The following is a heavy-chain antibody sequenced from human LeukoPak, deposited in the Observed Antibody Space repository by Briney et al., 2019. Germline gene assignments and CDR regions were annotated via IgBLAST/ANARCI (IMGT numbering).Heavy chain of an antibody. CDR3: ARGLTINDYTWGSLMGAMDY. D-gene: IGHD3-16*01. Sequence: PSETLSLTCSVYGGSFSGYYYTWLRQSPGRGLEWIGEIDDSGSTNYNPSLKRRVTISVDTSKKQFSLKLTSVTAADTAVYYCARGLTINDYTWGSLMGAMDYWGQGTLVTVSS. CDR2: IDDSGST. CDR1: GGSFSGYY. V-gene: IGHV4-34*01. J-gene: IGHJ4*02.